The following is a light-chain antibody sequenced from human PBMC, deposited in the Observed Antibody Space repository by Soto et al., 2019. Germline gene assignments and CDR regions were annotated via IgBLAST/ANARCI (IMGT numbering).Light chain of an antibody. Sequence: QSVLTQPASVSGSPGQSITISCTGTSSDFGGYNFVSWYQQHPGKAPKLLISEVSNRPSGVSYRFSGSKSGNTASLTISGIQAEDEGDYYCASYISSSSLEVFGGGTKLTVL. CDR2: EVS. J-gene: IGLJ2*01. CDR3: ASYISSSSLEV. V-gene: IGLV2-14*01. CDR1: SSDFGGYNF.